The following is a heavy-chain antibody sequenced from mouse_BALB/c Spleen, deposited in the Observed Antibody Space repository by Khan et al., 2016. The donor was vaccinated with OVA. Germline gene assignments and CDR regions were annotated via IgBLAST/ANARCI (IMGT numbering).Heavy chain of an antibody. D-gene: IGHD1-1*02. CDR1: GYTFTNHH. V-gene: IGHV1S26*01. CDR2: INHYNDYT. Sequence: QVQLQQSGAELVRPGASVKISCKAFGYTFTNHHMNWVKQRPGQGLDWIGYINHYNDYTSYNQKFKGRATLTVDKSSSTAYMDLSSLTSEASAVYCCESSGGYDAVDYWGQGTSVTVSS. J-gene: IGHJ4*01. CDR3: ESSGGYDAVDY.